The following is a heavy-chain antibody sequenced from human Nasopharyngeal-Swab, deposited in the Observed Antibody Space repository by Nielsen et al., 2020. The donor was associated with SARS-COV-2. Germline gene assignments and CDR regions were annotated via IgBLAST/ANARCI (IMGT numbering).Heavy chain of an antibody. CDR1: GYTFTSYG. J-gene: IGHJ4*02. D-gene: IGHD6-13*01. V-gene: IGHV1-18*01. CDR2: ISAYNGNT. Sequence: ASVKVSCKASGYTFTSYGISWVRQAPGQGLEWMGWISAYNGNTNYAQKLQGRVTMTTDTSTSTAYMELRSLRSDDTAVYYCARVIAPAANEGLDYWGQGTLVTVSS. CDR3: ARVIAPAANEGLDY.